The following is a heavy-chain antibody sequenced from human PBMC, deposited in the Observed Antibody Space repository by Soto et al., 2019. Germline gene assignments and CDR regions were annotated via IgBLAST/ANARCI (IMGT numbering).Heavy chain of an antibody. V-gene: IGHV3-48*02. CDR2: ISSGSRTI. CDR1: VFTFSSYS. J-gene: IGHJ4*02. D-gene: IGHD1-26*01. CDR3: TREDILGARSFDY. Sequence: AWWSLRLSCSASVFTFSSYSVNWFRQAPGKGLEWVSYISSGSRTIFYADSVKGRFTVSRDNAKNSQYLQMNSLRDEDTAVYYCTREDILGARSFDYWGRGTLVTVSS.